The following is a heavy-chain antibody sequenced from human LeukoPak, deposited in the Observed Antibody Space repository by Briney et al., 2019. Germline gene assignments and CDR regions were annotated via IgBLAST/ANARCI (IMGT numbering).Heavy chain of an antibody. CDR3: ARAPSGYSYGSDY. D-gene: IGHD5-18*01. V-gene: IGHV3-11*01. J-gene: IGHJ4*02. CDR2: ISSSGSTI. CDR1: GFTFSDYY. Sequence: GGSLRLSCAASGFTFSDYYMSWIRQAPGKGLEWVSYISSSGSTIYYADSVKSRFTISRDNAKNSLYLQMNSLRAEDTALYYCARAPSGYSYGSDYWGQGTLVTVSS.